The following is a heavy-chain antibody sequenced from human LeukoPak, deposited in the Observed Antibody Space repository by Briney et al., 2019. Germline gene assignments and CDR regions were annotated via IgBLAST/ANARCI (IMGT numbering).Heavy chain of an antibody. Sequence: SETLSLTCTVSGGSISSYYWSWIRQPPGKGLEWIGYIYYSGSTNYNPSLKSRVTISVNTSKNQFSLKLSSVTAADTAVYYCARRDCSSTSCYEGENWFDPWGQGTLVTVSS. CDR1: GGSISSYY. D-gene: IGHD2-2*01. J-gene: IGHJ5*02. CDR2: IYYSGST. CDR3: ARRDCSSTSCYEGENWFDP. V-gene: IGHV4-59*08.